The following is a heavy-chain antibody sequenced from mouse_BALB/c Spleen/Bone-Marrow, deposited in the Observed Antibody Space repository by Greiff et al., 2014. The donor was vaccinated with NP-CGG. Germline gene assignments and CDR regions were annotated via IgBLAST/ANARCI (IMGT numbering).Heavy chain of an antibody. J-gene: IGHJ2*01. V-gene: IGHV1-9*01. D-gene: IGHD3-1*01. Sequence: VQLVESGAELMKPGASVKISCKATGYTFSSYWIEWVKQRPGHGLEWIGEILPGSGSTNYNEKFKGKATFTADTSSNTAYMQLSSLTSEDSAVYYCARGGARGKDYFDYWGQGTTLTVSS. CDR2: ILPGSGST. CDR1: GYTFSSYW. CDR3: ARGGARGKDYFDY.